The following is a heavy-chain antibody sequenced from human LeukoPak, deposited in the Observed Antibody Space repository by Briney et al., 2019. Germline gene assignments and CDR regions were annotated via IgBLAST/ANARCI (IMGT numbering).Heavy chain of an antibody. CDR3: AKGDDYGANTRLPKYNWFEP. V-gene: IGHV3-30*02. J-gene: IGHJ5*02. CDR1: GFTFSSYA. Sequence: GGSLRLSCAASGFTFSSYAMHWVRQAPGKGLEWVAFIRYDGNNKNYADSAKGRFTISRDNSKDTLYLQMNSLRAEDTAVYYCAKGDDYGANTRLPKYNWFEPCGQGTLVTVSS. D-gene: IGHD4-23*01. CDR2: IRYDGNNK.